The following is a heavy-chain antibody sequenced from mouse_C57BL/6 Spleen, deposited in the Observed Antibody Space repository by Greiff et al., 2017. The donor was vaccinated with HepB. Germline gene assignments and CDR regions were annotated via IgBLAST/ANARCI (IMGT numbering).Heavy chain of an antibody. Sequence: EVQLQQSGPELVKPGASVKISCKASGYTFTDYYMNWVKQSHGKSLEWIGDINPNNGGTSYNQKFKGKATLTVDKSSSTAYMELRSLTSEDSAVYYCARRDYSNSYYWGQGTTLTVSS. J-gene: IGHJ2*01. CDR1: GYTFTDYY. CDR2: INPNNGGT. V-gene: IGHV1-26*01. D-gene: IGHD2-5*01. CDR3: ARRDYSNSYY.